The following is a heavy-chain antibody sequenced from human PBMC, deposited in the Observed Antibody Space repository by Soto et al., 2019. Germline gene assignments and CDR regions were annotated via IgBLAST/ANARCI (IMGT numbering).Heavy chain of an antibody. V-gene: IGHV4-34*01. J-gene: IGHJ6*02. CDR3: ARGKPSGYRFGPRNFFYYGLDV. D-gene: IGHD5-18*01. Sequence: PSETLSLNCAVFSASLGEHYWAWIRQSPDKGLEWIGEVNPSGSTDYNPSLKSRLNLSLNTSKNQFSLKVASVTAADTAVYFCARGKPSGYRFGPRNFFYYGLDVWGPGTTVTVSS. CDR1: SASLGEHY. CDR2: VNPSGST.